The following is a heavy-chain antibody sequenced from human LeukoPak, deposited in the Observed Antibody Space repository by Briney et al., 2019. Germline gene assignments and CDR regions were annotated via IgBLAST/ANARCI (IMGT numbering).Heavy chain of an antibody. CDR2: ISYDGSNK. CDR3: VRETTTVVTFDY. CDR1: GFTFSSYA. Sequence: GRSLRLSCAASGFTFSSYAMHWVRQAPGKGLEWVAVISYDGSNKYYADSVKGRFTISRDNSKNTLYLQMNSLRAEDTAVYYCVRETTTVVTFDYWGQGTLVTVSS. D-gene: IGHD4-23*01. J-gene: IGHJ4*02. V-gene: IGHV3-30-3*01.